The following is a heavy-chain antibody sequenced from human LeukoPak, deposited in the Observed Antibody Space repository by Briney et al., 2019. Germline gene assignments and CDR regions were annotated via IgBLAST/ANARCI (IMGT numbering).Heavy chain of an antibody. Sequence: SETLSLTCTVSGGSISSSSYYWGWIRLPPGKGLEWIGSIYYSGSTYYNPSLKSRVTISVDTSKNQFSLKLSSVTAADTAVYYCARHVPFWSGNLRLYYFDYWGQGTLVTVSS. D-gene: IGHD3-3*01. V-gene: IGHV4-39*01. J-gene: IGHJ4*02. CDR2: IYYSGST. CDR3: ARHVPFWSGNLRLYYFDY. CDR1: GGSISSSSYY.